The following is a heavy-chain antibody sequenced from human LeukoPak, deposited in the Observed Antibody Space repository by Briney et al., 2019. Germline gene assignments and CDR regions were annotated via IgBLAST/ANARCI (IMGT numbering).Heavy chain of an antibody. J-gene: IGHJ4*02. CDR1: GYTFTSYG. Sequence: ASVKVSCKASGYTFTSYGISWVRQAPGQGLEWMGWISAYNGNTNYAQRLQGRVTMTTDTSTSTAYMELRSLRSDDTAVYYCARFIMGEQLLPYHFDYWGQGTLVTVSS. V-gene: IGHV1-18*01. CDR2: ISAYNGNT. CDR3: ARFIMGEQLLPYHFDY. D-gene: IGHD6-6*01.